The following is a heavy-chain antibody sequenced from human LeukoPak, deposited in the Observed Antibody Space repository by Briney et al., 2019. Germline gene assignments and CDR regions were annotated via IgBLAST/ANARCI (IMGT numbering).Heavy chain of an antibody. V-gene: IGHV4-4*07. CDR3: ARGLTSGSTSWYYDAEYFQH. Sequence: SSETLSLTCTVSGGSISSYYWSWIRQPAGKGLEWTGRIYTSGSTNYNPSLKSRVTMSVDTSKNQFSLKLSSVTAADTAVYYCARGLTSGSTSWYYDAEYFQHWGPGTLVTVSS. CDR1: GGSISSYY. J-gene: IGHJ1*01. CDR2: IYTSGST. D-gene: IGHD6-13*01.